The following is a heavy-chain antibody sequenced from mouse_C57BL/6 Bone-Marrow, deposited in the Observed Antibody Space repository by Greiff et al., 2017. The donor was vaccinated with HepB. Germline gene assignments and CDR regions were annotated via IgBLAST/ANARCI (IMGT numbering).Heavy chain of an antibody. CDR2: IDPEDGET. J-gene: IGHJ3*01. D-gene: IGHD2-3*01. CDR3: ARDDGYYRFAY. Sequence: VQLKQSGAELVKPGASVKLSCTASGFNIKGYYMHWVKQRTEQGLEWIGRIDPEDGETKYAPKFQGKATITADTSSNTAYLQLSSLTSEDTAVYYCARDDGYYRFAYWGQGTLVTVSA. V-gene: IGHV14-2*01. CDR1: GFNIKGYY.